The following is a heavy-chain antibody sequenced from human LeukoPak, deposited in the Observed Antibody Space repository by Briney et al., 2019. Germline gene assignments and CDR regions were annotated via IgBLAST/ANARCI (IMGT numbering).Heavy chain of an antibody. CDR2: INHSGST. J-gene: IGHJ4*02. D-gene: IGHD6-6*01. Sequence: SETLSLTCAVYGGSFSGYYWSWIRQPPGKGLEWLGEINHSGSTNYNPSLKSRVTISVDTSKNQFSLKLSSVTAADTAVYYCARDPRKYSSSSPLDYWGQGTLVTVSS. V-gene: IGHV4-34*01. CDR3: ARDPRKYSSSSPLDY. CDR1: GGSFSGYY.